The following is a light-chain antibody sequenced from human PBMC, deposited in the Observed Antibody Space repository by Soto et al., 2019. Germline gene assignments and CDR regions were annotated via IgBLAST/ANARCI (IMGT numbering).Light chain of an antibody. CDR3: QQSASSRLT. Sequence: DIEMTQSPSSLSASVGDRVTITCRASQSIDTYLNWYQKKPGKAPNLMLYAASSLPSGVPSRFSGSRSGANFTLTILSLQPEDFAAYYCQQSASSRLTFGGGTKVDI. J-gene: IGKJ4*01. V-gene: IGKV1-39*01. CDR1: QSIDTY. CDR2: AAS.